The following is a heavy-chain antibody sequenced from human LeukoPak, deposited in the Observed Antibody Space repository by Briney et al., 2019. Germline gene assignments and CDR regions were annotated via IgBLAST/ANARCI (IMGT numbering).Heavy chain of an antibody. D-gene: IGHD5-24*01. J-gene: IGHJ3*02. CDR2: ISSSGSTI. Sequence: GGSLRLSCAASGFTFSDYYMSWIRQAPGKGLEWVSYISSSGSTIYYADSVKGRFTISRDNAKNSLYLQMNSLRAEDTAVYYCASVSANGYTHDAFDIWGQGTMVTVSS. CDR3: ASVSANGYTHDAFDI. CDR1: GFTFSDYY. V-gene: IGHV3-11*01.